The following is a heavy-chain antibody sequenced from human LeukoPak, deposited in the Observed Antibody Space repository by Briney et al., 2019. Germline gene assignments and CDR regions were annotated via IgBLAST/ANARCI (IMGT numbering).Heavy chain of an antibody. Sequence: GASVKVSCKASGYTFSNYGISWVRQAPGQGLEWMGWIIGDTGNTRYAQEFEGRVTMTTDTSTSTAYMELRSLRSDDTAVYYCGRDVVWSVRGYYYYGMDVWGQGTTVTVSS. V-gene: IGHV1-18*01. CDR2: IIGDTGNT. CDR3: GRDVVWSVRGYYYYGMDV. CDR1: GYTFSNYG. D-gene: IGHD3-10*01. J-gene: IGHJ6*01.